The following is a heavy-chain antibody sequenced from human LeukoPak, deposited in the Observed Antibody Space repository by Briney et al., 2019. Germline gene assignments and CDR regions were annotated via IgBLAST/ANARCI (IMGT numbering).Heavy chain of an antibody. Sequence: GGSLRLSCAASGFTVSSNYMSWVRQAPGKGLEWVSVIYSGGSTYYADSMKGRFTISRDNSKNTLYLQMNSLRAEDTAVYYCARESSIAANDAFDIWGQGTMVTVSS. D-gene: IGHD6-6*01. V-gene: IGHV3-53*01. CDR1: GFTVSSNY. CDR3: ARESSIAANDAFDI. CDR2: IYSGGST. J-gene: IGHJ3*02.